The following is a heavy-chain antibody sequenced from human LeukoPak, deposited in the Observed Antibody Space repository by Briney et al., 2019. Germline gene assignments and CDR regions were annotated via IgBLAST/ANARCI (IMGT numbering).Heavy chain of an antibody. CDR3: ARGVAVAGTLDY. V-gene: IGHV4-34*01. CDR2: INHSGST. Sequence: SETLSLTCAVYGGSFSGNYWSWIRQPPGKGLEWIGEINHSGSTNYNPSLKGRVTISVDTSKNQFSLKLSSVTAADTAVYYCARGVAVAGTLDYWGQGTLVTVSS. CDR1: GGSFSGNY. J-gene: IGHJ4*02. D-gene: IGHD6-19*01.